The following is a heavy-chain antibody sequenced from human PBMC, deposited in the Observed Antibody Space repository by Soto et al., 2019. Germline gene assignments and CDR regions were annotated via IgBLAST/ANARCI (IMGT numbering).Heavy chain of an antibody. CDR2: IYYSGST. CDR1: GGSISSYY. J-gene: IGHJ4*02. D-gene: IGHD5-18*01. CDR3: ARRYGSCLDY. V-gene: IGHV4-59*08. Sequence: QVQLQESGPGLVKPSETLSLTCTVSGGSISSYYWSWIRQPPGKGLEWIGYIYYSGSTNYNPSLXSXAXIXXDTSKNQFSLKLSSVAAADAAVYYCARRYGSCLDYWGQGTLGTVSS.